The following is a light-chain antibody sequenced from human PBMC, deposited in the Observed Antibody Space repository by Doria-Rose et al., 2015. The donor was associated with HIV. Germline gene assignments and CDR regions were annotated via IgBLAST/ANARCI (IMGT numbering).Light chain of an antibody. V-gene: IGKV3-20*01. CDR1: QSFSSTY. Sequence: VLTQSPGTLSLSPGERATLSCRASQSFSSTYLAWYQQKPGQAPSLLIYDGSTSATGIPDRFSASGSGTDSTLTINRLEPEDFALYYCHQYGTSWTFGQGTKVEI. CDR2: DGS. CDR3: HQYGTSWT. J-gene: IGKJ1*01.